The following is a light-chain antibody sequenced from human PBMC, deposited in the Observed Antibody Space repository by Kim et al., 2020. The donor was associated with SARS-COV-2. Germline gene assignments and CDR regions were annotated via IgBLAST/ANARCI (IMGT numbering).Light chain of an antibody. V-gene: IGLV1-40*01. CDR3: QSYDNSLNGYI. CDR2: RDS. J-gene: IGLJ1*01. Sequence: QRVTISCTGSSSNIGALYAVHWYRHLPGTAPKLLISRDSYRPSGVPDRFSGSKSGTSASLAITGLQAEDEADYYCQSYDNSLNGYIFGTGTKVTVL. CDR1: SSNIGALYA.